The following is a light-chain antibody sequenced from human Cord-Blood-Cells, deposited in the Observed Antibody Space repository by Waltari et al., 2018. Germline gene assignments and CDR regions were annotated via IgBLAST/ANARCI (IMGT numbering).Light chain of an antibody. V-gene: IGLV2-14*01. Sequence: QSALTQPASVSGSPGQSITISCTGTSSDVGGYNYVSWYQQHPGKAPKLMIYDVSKQPSGVSNRFSGSKSGNTASLTISGLQAEDEADYYCSSYTSSSFWVFGGGTKLTVL. CDR2: DVS. J-gene: IGLJ3*02. CDR1: SSDVGGYNY. CDR3: SSYTSSSFWV.